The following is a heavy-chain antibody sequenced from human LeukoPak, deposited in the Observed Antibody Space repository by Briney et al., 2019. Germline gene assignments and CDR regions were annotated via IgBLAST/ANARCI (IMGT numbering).Heavy chain of an antibody. CDR3: ARATTVVNGVIYGMDV. J-gene: IGHJ6*02. CDR2: INPSGGST. V-gene: IGHV1-46*01. CDR1: GYTFTSYY. Sequence: ASVKVSCKASGYTFTSYYMHWVRQAPGQGLEWMGIINPSGGSTSYAQKFQGRVTMTRDTSTSTVYMELSSLGSEDTAVYYCARATTVVNGVIYGMDVWGQGTTVTVSS. D-gene: IGHD4-17*01.